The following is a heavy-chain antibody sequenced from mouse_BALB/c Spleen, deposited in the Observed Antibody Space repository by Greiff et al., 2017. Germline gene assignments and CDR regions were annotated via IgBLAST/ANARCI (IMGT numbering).Heavy chain of an antibody. CDR3: ARKGYYGSNSFYYYAMDY. V-gene: IGHV2-2*02. Sequence: QVQLQQSGPGLVQPSQSLSITCTVSGFSLTSYGVHWVRQSPGKGLEWLGVIWSGGSTDYNAAFISRLSISKDNSKSQVFFKMNSLQANDTAIYYCARKGYYGSNSFYYYAMDYWGQGTSVTVSS. CDR1: GFSLTSYG. D-gene: IGHD1-1*01. CDR2: IWSGGST. J-gene: IGHJ4*01.